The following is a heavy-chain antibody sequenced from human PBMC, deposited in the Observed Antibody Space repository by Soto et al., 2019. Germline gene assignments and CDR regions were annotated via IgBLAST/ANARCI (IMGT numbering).Heavy chain of an antibody. V-gene: IGHV4-59*08. D-gene: IGHD3-9*01. CDR3: ARNYYDILTGYLNY. CDR2: IYYSGST. Sequence: SETLSLTCTVSGGSISSYYWSWIRQPPGKGLEWIGYIYYSGSTNYNPSLKSRVTISVDTSKNQFSLKLRSVTAADTAVYYCARNYYDILTGYLNYWGQGALVTVSS. J-gene: IGHJ4*02. CDR1: GGSISSYY.